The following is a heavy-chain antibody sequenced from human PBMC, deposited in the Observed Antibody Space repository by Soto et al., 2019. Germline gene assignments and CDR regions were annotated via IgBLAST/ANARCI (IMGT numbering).Heavy chain of an antibody. CDR1: GFSLNTRAVG. J-gene: IGHJ4*02. CDR3: AHGAGWLFDY. D-gene: IGHD6-19*01. V-gene: IGHV2-5*02. Sequence: QITLEESGPALVKPTQTLTLTCTFSGFSLNTRAVGVGWIRQRPGKALEWLAFIYWDDNKYYSPSLKSRLTITKDTSKNQVVLTMTNTAPVDTATYYCAHGAGWLFDYWGQGTQVTVSS. CDR2: IYWDDNK.